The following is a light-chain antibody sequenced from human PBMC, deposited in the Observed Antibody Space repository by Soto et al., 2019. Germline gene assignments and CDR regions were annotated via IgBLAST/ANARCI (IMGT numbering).Light chain of an antibody. CDR3: QQYGISPKT. Sequence: EIVLTQSPVTLSLSPGERATLSCRASQSVNSLFFGWHQQKPGQAPRLLIYGTTNRAAGIPDRFSGSGSGTDFTLTISRLEPEDSAVYFCQQYGISPKTFGQGTKVDIK. CDR2: GTT. J-gene: IGKJ1*01. V-gene: IGKV3-20*01. CDR1: QSVNSLF.